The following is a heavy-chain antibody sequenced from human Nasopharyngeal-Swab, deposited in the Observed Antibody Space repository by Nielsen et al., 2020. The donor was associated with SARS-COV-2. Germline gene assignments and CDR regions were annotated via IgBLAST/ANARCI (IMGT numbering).Heavy chain of an antibody. J-gene: IGHJ6*03. CDR2: INHSGST. V-gene: IGHV4-34*01. Sequence: WIRQPPGKGLEWIGEINHSGSTNYNPSLKSRVTISVDTSKNQFSLKLSSVTAADTAVYYCARVLHGVASRPLGFGYYYYYYMDVWGKGTTVTVSS. D-gene: IGHD6-6*01. CDR3: ARVLHGVASRPLGFGYYYYYYMDV.